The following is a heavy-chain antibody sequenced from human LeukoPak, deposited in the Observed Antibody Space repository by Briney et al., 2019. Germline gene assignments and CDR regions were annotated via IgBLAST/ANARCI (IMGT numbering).Heavy chain of an antibody. V-gene: IGHV4-59*01. Sequence: SETLSLTCTVSGGSISTYYWSWIRQPPGKGLEWIGFIYHSGITNYNPSLKSRVTISVDTSKNQFSLKLSSVTAADTAVYYCARDLNYDYVWGSYRRAFDIWGQGTMVTVSS. D-gene: IGHD3-16*02. J-gene: IGHJ3*02. CDR1: GGSISTYY. CDR2: IYHSGIT. CDR3: ARDLNYDYVWGSYRRAFDI.